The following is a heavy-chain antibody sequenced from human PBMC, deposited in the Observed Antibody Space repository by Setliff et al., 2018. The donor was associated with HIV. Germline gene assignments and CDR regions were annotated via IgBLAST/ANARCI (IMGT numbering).Heavy chain of an antibody. CDR1: GGSVNSYH. Sequence: PSETLSLTCSVSGGSVNSYHWSWIRQPPGKGLEWIGYIYKSGTTNYSPSLKSRVTISAGPSKNQFSLKLTSVTAADTAVYYCARLNVEMFVVMAATPGWFGPWGQGSLVTVSS. CDR2: IYKSGTT. V-gene: IGHV4-59*08. J-gene: IGHJ5*02. D-gene: IGHD2-15*01. CDR3: ARLNVEMFVVMAATPGWFGP.